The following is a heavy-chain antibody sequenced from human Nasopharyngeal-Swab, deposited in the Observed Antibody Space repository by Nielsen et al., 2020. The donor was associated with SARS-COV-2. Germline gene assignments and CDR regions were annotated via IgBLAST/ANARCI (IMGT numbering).Heavy chain of an antibody. V-gene: IGHV3-48*04. D-gene: IGHD2-2*01. Sequence: WIRQPPGKGLERLSYISSSSSPIYYAESVKGRFTISRDNSKNSLYLQMNSLRAEDTALYYCTTDVGSTAPHIWGQGTVVTVSS. CDR2: ISSSSSPI. CDR3: TTDVGSTAPHI. J-gene: IGHJ3*02.